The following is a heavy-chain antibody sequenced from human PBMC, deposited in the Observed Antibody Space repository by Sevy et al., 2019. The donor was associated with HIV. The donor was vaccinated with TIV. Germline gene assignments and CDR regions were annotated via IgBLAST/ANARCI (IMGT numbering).Heavy chain of an antibody. CDR3: ARDVRYYYDSSGSDNAFDI. CDR1: GFTFSSYS. J-gene: IGHJ3*02. Sequence: GGYLRLSCAASGFTFSSYSMNWVRQAPGKGLEWVSYISSSSSTIYYADSVKGRFTISRDNAKNSLYLQMNSLRDEDTAVYYCARDVRYYYDSSGSDNAFDIWGQGTMVTVS. CDR2: ISSSSSTI. D-gene: IGHD3-22*01. V-gene: IGHV3-48*02.